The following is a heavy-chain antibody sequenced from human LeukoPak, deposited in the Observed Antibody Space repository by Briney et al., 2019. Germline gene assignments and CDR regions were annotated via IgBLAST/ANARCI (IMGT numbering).Heavy chain of an antibody. CDR1: GFTFSGYW. V-gene: IGHV3-74*01. D-gene: IGHD1-26*01. Sequence: GGSLRLSCAASGFTFSGYWMHWVRQAPGKGLVWVSRINSDGSTTTYANSVKGRFTISRDNAKNTLYLEMNSLRAEDTAVYYCARRSSGSSPYYFDYWGQGTLVTVSS. CDR2: INSDGSTT. J-gene: IGHJ4*02. CDR3: ARRSSGSSPYYFDY.